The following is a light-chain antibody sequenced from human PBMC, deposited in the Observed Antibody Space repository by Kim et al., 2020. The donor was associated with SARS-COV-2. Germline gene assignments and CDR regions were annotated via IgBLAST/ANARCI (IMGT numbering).Light chain of an antibody. CDR3: GTWDSSLSAWV. Sequence: GQKVPRSCSGRRSNIGNNYVSWYQQLPGTAPKLLIYDNNKRPSGIPDRFSGSKSGTSATLGITGLQTGDEADYYCGTWDSSLSAWVFGGGTQLTVL. V-gene: IGLV1-51*01. J-gene: IGLJ3*02. CDR2: DNN. CDR1: RSNIGNNY.